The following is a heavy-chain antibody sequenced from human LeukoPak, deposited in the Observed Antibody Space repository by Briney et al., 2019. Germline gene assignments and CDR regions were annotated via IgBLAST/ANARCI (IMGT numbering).Heavy chain of an antibody. CDR2: IYWNGGTT. CDR3: ARGGSYLSAFDI. D-gene: IGHD1-26*01. V-gene: IGHV3-20*04. CDR1: GFTFENYG. Sequence: PGGSLRLSCEASGFTFENYGMSWVRQVPGKGLEWVSGIYWNGGTTGYADSVKGRFTISRDNSKNTLYLQMNSLRAEDTAVYYCARGGSYLSAFDIWGQGTMVTVSS. J-gene: IGHJ3*02.